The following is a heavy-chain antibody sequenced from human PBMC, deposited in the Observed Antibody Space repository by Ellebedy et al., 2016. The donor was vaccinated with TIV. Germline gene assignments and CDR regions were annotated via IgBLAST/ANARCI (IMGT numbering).Heavy chain of an antibody. CDR2: ISYDGSNK. D-gene: IGHD2/OR15-2a*01. Sequence: GGSLRLSXAASRFTFSSYGMHWVRQAPGKGLEWVALISYDGSNKYYADSVKGRFTISRDNSKNTLYLQMNSLRAEDTAVYYCAIAEYAPEALPPPLLDYWGQGTLVTVSS. CDR3: AIAEYAPEALPPPLLDY. V-gene: IGHV3-30*03. CDR1: RFTFSSYG. J-gene: IGHJ4*02.